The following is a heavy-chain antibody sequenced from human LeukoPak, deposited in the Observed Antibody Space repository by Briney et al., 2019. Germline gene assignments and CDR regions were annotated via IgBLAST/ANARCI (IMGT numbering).Heavy chain of an antibody. CDR3: ATKNFGDLYRHDDPFNM. J-gene: IGHJ3*02. Sequence: SVKVSCKASGGTLSNNVVSWVRQAPGQGLEWMGDIIPVFGTTNYAQKFQGRVTISADRSTSTAYMEVSSLKSEDTAVYYCATKNFGDLYRHDDPFNMWGQGTTVTVSS. CDR2: IIPVFGTT. CDR1: GGTLSNNV. V-gene: IGHV1-69*06. D-gene: IGHD3-10*01.